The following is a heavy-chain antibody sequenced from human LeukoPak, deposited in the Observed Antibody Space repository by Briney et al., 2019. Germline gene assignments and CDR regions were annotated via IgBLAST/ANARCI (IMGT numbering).Heavy chain of an antibody. V-gene: IGHV1-18*01. D-gene: IGHD6-13*01. Sequence: ASVKVSCKASGYTFTSYGISWVRQAPGQGLEWMGWISAYNGNTNYAQKFQGRVTMTRDTSISTAYMELSRLRSDDTAVYYCARDLDSSSWYKEDYWGQGTLVTVSS. J-gene: IGHJ4*02. CDR3: ARDLDSSSWYKEDY. CDR1: GYTFTSYG. CDR2: ISAYNGNT.